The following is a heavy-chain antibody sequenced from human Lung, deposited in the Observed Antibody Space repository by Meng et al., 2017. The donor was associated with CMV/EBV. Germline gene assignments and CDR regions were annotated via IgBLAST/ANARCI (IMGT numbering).Heavy chain of an antibody. CDR1: GGSFSGYY. Sequence: SETLSLTCAVYGGSFSGYYWSWIRQPPGKGLEWIGEINHSGSTNYNPSLKSRVTISVDTSKNQFSLKLSSVTAADTAVYYCARAFGGTIFGVVNYYYGMAVWGPGNTV. V-gene: IGHV4-34*01. D-gene: IGHD3-3*01. CDR2: INHSGST. CDR3: ARAFGGTIFGVVNYYYGMAV. J-gene: IGHJ6*02.